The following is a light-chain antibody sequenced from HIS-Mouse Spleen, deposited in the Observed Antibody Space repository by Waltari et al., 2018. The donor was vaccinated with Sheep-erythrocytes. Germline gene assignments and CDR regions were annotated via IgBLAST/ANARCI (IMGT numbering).Light chain of an antibody. CDR2: DVS. Sequence: QSALTQPRSVPGSPAQSLTISCPGTTSDVGGYNFVPWYQQHPGKAPKLMIYDVSKRPSGVPDRFSGSKSGNTASLTISGLQAEDEADYYCCSYAGSYNHVFATGTKVTVL. CDR3: CSYAGSYNHV. V-gene: IGLV2-11*01. J-gene: IGLJ1*01. CDR1: TSDVGGYNF.